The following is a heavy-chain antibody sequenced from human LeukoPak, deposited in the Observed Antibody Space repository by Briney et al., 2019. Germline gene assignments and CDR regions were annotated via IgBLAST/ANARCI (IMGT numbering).Heavy chain of an antibody. Sequence: SVKVSCKASGGTFSSYAISWVRQAPGQGLEWMGRIIPIFGTANYAQRFQGRVTITTDESTSTAYMELSSLRSEDTAVYYCASYDSSGYYRHDGYFDIWGRGTLVTVSS. J-gene: IGHJ2*01. V-gene: IGHV1-69*05. CDR1: GGTFSSYA. CDR3: ASYDSSGYYRHDGYFDI. CDR2: IIPIFGTA. D-gene: IGHD3-22*01.